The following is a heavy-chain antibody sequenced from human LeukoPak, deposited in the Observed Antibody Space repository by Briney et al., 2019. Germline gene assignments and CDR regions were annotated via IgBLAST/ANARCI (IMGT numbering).Heavy chain of an antibody. V-gene: IGHV4-59*01. J-gene: IGHJ5*02. CDR3: ARVRTAGTNWFDP. CDR1: GGSISSYY. Sequence: ASETLSLTCTVSGGSISSYYWSWIRQPPGKGLEWIGYIYYSGSTNYNPSLKSRVTISVDTSKNQFSLKLSSVTAADTAVYYCARVRTAGTNWFDPWGQGTLVTVS. CDR2: IYYSGST. D-gene: IGHD6-19*01.